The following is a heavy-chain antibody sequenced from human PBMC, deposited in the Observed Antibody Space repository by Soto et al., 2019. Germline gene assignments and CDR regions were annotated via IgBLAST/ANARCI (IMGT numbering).Heavy chain of an antibody. CDR3: ARVGYDILTGYYIKHFDY. CDR2: IYSGGST. J-gene: IGHJ4*02. Sequence: GGSLRLSCAASGFTVSSNYMSWVLQAPGKGLEWVSVIYSGGSTYYADSVKGRFTISRDNSKNTLYLQMNSLRAEDTAVYYCARVGYDILTGYYIKHFDYWGQGTLVTVSS. V-gene: IGHV3-66*01. CDR1: GFTVSSNY. D-gene: IGHD3-9*01.